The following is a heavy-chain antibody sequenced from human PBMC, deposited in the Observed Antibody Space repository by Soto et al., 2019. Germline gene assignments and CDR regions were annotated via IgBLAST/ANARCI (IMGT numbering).Heavy chain of an antibody. CDR3: AGGLASGSYYFDY. CDR2: IIPIFGTA. CDR1: GGTFSSYA. J-gene: IGHJ4*02. Sequence: SVKVSCKASGGTFSSYAISWVRQAPGQGLEWMGGIIPIFGTANYAQKFQGRVTITADKSTSTAYMELSSLRSEDTAVYYCAGGLASGSYYFDYWGQVPRVTVSS. D-gene: IGHD1-26*01. V-gene: IGHV1-69*06.